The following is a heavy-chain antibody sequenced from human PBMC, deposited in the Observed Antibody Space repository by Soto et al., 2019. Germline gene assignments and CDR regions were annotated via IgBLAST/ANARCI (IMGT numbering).Heavy chain of an antibody. V-gene: IGHV1-2*04. CDR1: GYTFTGYY. CDR2: INPNSGGT. Sequence: ASVKVSCKASGYTFTGYYMHWVRQAPGQGLEWMGWINPNSGGTNYAQKFQGWVTMTRDASISTAYMELSRLRSDDTAVYYCARESILTGYLRAYFDYWGQGTLVTVS. D-gene: IGHD3-9*01. J-gene: IGHJ4*02. CDR3: ARESILTGYLRAYFDY.